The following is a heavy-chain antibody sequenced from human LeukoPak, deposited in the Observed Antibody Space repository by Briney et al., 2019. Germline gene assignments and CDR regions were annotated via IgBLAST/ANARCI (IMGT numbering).Heavy chain of an antibody. CDR3: ARGLDGNYTRGAFDI. V-gene: IGHV3-13*01. CDR1: GFTFSSYD. Sequence: GGSLRLSCAASGFTFSSYDMHWVRQATGKGLEWVSALGTIGDTYNPDSVKGRFTISRENATNSLYLQMNSLRAGDTAVYYCARGLDGNYTRGAFDIWGQGTMVTVSS. J-gene: IGHJ3*02. CDR2: LGTIGDT. D-gene: IGHD1-7*01.